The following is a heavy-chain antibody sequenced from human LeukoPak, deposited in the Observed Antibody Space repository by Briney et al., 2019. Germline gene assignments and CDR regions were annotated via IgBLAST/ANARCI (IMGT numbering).Heavy chain of an antibody. Sequence: SETLSLTCTVSGGSISSGSYYWSWIRQPAGKGLEWIGRIYTSGSTNYNPSLKSRVTISVVTSKNQFSLKLSSVTAADTAVYYCARAVTETRFVSWFDPWGQGTLVTVSS. V-gene: IGHV4-61*02. CDR1: GGSISSGSYY. CDR2: IYTSGST. J-gene: IGHJ5*02. CDR3: ARAVTETRFVSWFDP. D-gene: IGHD4-17*01.